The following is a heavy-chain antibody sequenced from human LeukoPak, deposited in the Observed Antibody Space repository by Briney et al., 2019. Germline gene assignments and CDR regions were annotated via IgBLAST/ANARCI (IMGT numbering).Heavy chain of an antibody. CDR2: ISYSGSS. CDR3: AGSGGYVAY. CDR1: GGSSGSNY. Sequence: PSETLSLTCTVSGGSSGSNYWSWIRQPPGKGLEWIGYISYSGSSNYNPSLKSRVTISIDTSKNHFSLKLNSVTAAGTAVYYCAGSGGYVAYWGQGTLVTVSS. J-gene: IGHJ4*02. V-gene: IGHV4-59*01. D-gene: IGHD1-26*01.